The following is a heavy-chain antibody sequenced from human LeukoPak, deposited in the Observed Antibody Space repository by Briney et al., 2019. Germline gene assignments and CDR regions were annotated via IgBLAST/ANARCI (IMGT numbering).Heavy chain of an antibody. CDR2: INHSGST. V-gene: IGHV4-34*01. D-gene: IGHD5-18*01. J-gene: IGHJ4*02. CDR3: ARDRPLVGYNYGYVFDY. CDR1: GGSFSGYY. Sequence: SETLSLTCAVYGGSFSGYYWSWIRQPPGKGLEWIGEINHSGSTNYNPSLKSRVTISVDTSKNQFPLKLSSVTAADTAVYYCARDRPLVGYNYGYVFDYWGQGTLVTVSS.